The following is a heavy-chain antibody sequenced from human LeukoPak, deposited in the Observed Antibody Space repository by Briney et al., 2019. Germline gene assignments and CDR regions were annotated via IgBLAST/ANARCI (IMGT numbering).Heavy chain of an antibody. CDR1: GFTSSTYN. V-gene: IGHV3-48*01. CDR3: AKDRVFELWFEEASPYYFDY. D-gene: IGHD3-10*01. J-gene: IGHJ4*02. Sequence: GGTLRLSCAASGFTSSTYNMIWLRQAPGKGLEWLSYISSSSSTILYADSVKGRFTISRDNSKNTLYLQMNSLRAEDTAVYYCAKDRVFELWFEEASPYYFDYWGQGTLVTVSS. CDR2: ISSSSSTI.